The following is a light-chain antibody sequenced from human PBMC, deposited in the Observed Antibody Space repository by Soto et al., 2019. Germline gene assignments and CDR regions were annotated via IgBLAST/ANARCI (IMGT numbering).Light chain of an antibody. J-gene: IGLJ2*01. CDR3: QSYDSSLSAYVV. Sequence: QSVLTQPPSVSAAPGQKVTISCSGSSSDIGNNFVSWYQQLPGTAPKLLIFDNNKRPSGIPDRFSGSKSGTSASLAITGLQAEDEADYYCQSYDSSLSAYVVFGGGTQLTVL. CDR1: SSDIGNNF. V-gene: IGLV1-51*01. CDR2: DNN.